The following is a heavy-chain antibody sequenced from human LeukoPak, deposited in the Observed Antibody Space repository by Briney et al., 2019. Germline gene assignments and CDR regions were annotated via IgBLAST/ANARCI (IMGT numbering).Heavy chain of an antibody. J-gene: IGHJ5*02. CDR3: ARVGAALNWFDP. CDR1: GYTFTGYY. Sequence: ASVKVSCKASGYTFTGYYMHWVRQAPGQGLEWMGWINPNSGGTNYAQKFQGGVTMTRDTSISTAYMELSRLRSDDTAVYYCARVGAALNWFDPWGQGTLVTVSS. CDR2: INPNSGGT. V-gene: IGHV1-2*02. D-gene: IGHD1-26*01.